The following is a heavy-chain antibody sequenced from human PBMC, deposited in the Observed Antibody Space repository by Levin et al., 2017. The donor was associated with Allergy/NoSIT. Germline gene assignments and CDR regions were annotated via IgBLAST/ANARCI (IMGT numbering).Heavy chain of an antibody. CDR1: GFTFRSYT. CDR2: LRYSGDTT. V-gene: IGHV3-23*01. D-gene: IGHD1-26*01. CDR3: AKGLSSGSPYRALDM. Sequence: GGSLRLSCAASGFTFRSYTMTWVRQAPGRGLEWVSTLRYSGDTTHYADSVKGRFTISRDGSKDTLFLQMNSLRTEDTAVYYCAKGLSSGSPYRALDMWGQGTMVTVSS. J-gene: IGHJ3*02.